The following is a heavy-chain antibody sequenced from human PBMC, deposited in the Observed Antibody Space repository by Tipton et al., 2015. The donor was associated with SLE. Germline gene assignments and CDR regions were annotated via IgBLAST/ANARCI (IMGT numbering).Heavy chain of an antibody. CDR3: ARDRHYYDSNPQH. CDR1: GGSFSGYY. D-gene: IGHD3-22*01. V-gene: IGHV3-33*08. Sequence: LSLTCAVYGGSFSGYYWSWVRQAPGKGLEWVAVIWYDGSNKYYADSVKGRFTISRDNSKNTLYLQMNSLRAEDTAVYYCARDRHYYDSNPQHWGQGTLVTLSS. CDR2: IWYDGSNK. J-gene: IGHJ1*01.